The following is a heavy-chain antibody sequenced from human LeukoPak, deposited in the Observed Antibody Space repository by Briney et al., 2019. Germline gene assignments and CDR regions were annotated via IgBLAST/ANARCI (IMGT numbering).Heavy chain of an antibody. V-gene: IGHV4-59*08. CDR1: GGSISSYY. J-gene: IGHJ4*02. CDR3: ASSEWNYAR. D-gene: IGHD1-7*01. Sequence: KSSETLSLTCTVSGGSISSYYWSWLRQPPGKGLEWIGYIHYSGNTNYNPSLKSRVTISLGTSRTQFSLKLTSVTAADTAVYYCASSEWNYARWGQGMLVTGSS. CDR2: IHYSGNT.